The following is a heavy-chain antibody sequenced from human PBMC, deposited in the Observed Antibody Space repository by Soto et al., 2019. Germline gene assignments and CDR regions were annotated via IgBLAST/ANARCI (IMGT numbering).Heavy chain of an antibody. CDR3: ARHESDSGWFFFDP. CDR1: GGAIGGYY. D-gene: IGHD6-19*01. Sequence: SETLSLTCSLSGGAIGGYYWSWIRQPPGKALEWIGYVSYSGSTDYHPSLKSRVSISIDTSKNQFSLKMISVTAADTAVYYCARHESDSGWFFFDPWGQGALVTVSS. CDR2: VSYSGST. J-gene: IGHJ5*02. V-gene: IGHV4-59*08.